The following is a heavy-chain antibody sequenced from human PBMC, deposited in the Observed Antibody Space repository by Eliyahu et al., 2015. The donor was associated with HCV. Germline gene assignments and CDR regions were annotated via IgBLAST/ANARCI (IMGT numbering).Heavy chain of an antibody. Sequence: QVQVVQSGVEVKKPGASVKVSCKASGHTFTSYGFNWVRQAPGQGLEWMGWISAYNGYSNSAQKFQGRVTMTTDTLTSTAYMELRSLRSDDTAVYYCAIQGYDILAGYYDFDYWGQGTLVTVSS. D-gene: IGHD3-9*01. CDR3: AIQGYDILAGYYDFDY. J-gene: IGHJ4*02. V-gene: IGHV1-18*04. CDR1: GHTFTSYG. CDR2: ISAYNGYS.